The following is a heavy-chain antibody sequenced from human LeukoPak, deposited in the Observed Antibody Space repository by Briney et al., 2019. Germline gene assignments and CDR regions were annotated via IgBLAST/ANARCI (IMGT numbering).Heavy chain of an antibody. CDR2: INSDGSST. D-gene: IGHD6-13*01. CDR3: ARCGQSSFYGMDV. Sequence: GGSLRLSCAASGFTFSSYWMHWVRQAPGKGLVWVSRINSDGSSTSYADSVKGRFTISRDNAKNTLYLQMNSLRAEDTAVYYCARCGQSSFYGMDVWGQGTTVTVS. J-gene: IGHJ6*02. CDR1: GFTFSSYW. V-gene: IGHV3-74*01.